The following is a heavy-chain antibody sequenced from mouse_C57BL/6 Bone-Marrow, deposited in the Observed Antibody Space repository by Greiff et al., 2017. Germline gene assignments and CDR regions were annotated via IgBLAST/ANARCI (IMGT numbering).Heavy chain of an antibody. Sequence: QVQLQQPGAELVKPGASVKLSCKASGYTFTSYWMQWVKQRPGQGLEWIGEIDPSASYTNYNQKFKGKATLTVDTSSSTAYMQLSSLTSEDSAVYYCARSGYYGSERDFDYWGQGTTLTVSS. CDR3: ARSGYYGSERDFDY. V-gene: IGHV1-50*01. CDR1: GYTFTSYW. CDR2: IDPSASYT. J-gene: IGHJ2*01. D-gene: IGHD1-1*01.